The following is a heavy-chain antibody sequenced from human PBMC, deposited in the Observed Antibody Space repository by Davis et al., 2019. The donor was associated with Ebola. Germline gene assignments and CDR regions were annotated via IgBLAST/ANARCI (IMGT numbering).Heavy chain of an antibody. CDR3: ARHVIFGVIPNWLDS. D-gene: IGHD3-3*01. CDR1: GAFVSSGGYS. V-gene: IGHV4-30-4*07. J-gene: IGHJ5*01. Sequence: LRLSCAVSGAFVSSGGYSWIWIRQPPGKGLEWIGYYYYTGTTYYSPSLRSRVTISVDTSKNLFSLKLTSVTAADTAVYYCARHVIFGVIPNWLDSWGQGTLVTVSS. CDR2: YYYTGTT.